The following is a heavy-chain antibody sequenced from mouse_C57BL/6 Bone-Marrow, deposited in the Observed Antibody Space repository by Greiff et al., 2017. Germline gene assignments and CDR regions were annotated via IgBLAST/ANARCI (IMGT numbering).Heavy chain of an antibody. D-gene: IGHD1-1*01. CDR3: TRVDYYGSSSSFAY. J-gene: IGHJ3*01. Sequence: EVKLMESGEGLVKPVGSLKLSCAASGFTFSSYAMSWVRQTPEKRLEWVAYISSGGDYIYYADTVKGRFTISRDNARNTLYLQMSSLKSEDTAMYYCTRVDYYGSSSSFAYWGQGTLVTVSA. CDR2: ISSGGDYI. CDR1: GFTFSSYA. V-gene: IGHV5-9-1*02.